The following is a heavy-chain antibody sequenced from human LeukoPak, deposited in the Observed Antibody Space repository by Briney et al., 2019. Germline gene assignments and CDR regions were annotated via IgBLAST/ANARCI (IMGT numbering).Heavy chain of an antibody. V-gene: IGHV1-46*01. CDR3: ARDTGAVWYYDSSGNFDY. D-gene: IGHD3-22*01. J-gene: IGHJ4*02. Sequence: ASVKVSCKASGYAFTNYYVHWVRQAPGQGLEWMGIINLSGGSTSYAQKFQGRVTMTRDTSTSTVYMELSSLRSEDTAVYYCARDTGAVWYYDSSGNFDYWGQGTLVTVSS. CDR1: GYAFTNYY. CDR2: INLSGGST.